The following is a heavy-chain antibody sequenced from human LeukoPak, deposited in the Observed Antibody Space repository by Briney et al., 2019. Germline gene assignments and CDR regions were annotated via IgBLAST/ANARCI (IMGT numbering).Heavy chain of an antibody. Sequence: GGSLRLSCAASGFTFSTSGMHWVRQAPGKGLEWVAVIWFDGSNKHYADSVKGRFSISRDNSENTLYLQMNSLRAEDTAVYYCARDPSYCSSTNCYVGSPLYYYYPMDVWGQGTTVTVSS. CDR2: IWFDGSNK. CDR3: ARDPSYCSSTNCYVGSPLYYYYPMDV. D-gene: IGHD2-2*01. CDR1: GFTFSTSG. J-gene: IGHJ6*02. V-gene: IGHV3-33*01.